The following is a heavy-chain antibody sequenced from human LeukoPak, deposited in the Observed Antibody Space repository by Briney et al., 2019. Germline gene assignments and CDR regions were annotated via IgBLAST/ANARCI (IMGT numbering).Heavy chain of an antibody. V-gene: IGHV3-23*01. Sequence: GGSLRLSCAASGFTFSSYAMSWVRQAPGKGLEWVSAISGSGGSTYYADSVKGRFTISRDNSKNTLYLQMNSLRAEDTAVYYCAKASDYDSSGYYYEGKNYFGYWGQGTLVTVSS. CDR1: GFTFSSYA. CDR2: ISGSGGST. J-gene: IGHJ4*02. D-gene: IGHD3-22*01. CDR3: AKASDYDSSGYYYEGKNYFGY.